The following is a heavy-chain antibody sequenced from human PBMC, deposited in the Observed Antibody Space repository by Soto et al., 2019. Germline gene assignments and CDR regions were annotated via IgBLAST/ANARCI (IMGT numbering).Heavy chain of an antibody. CDR2: INAGNGNT. Sequence: QVQLVQSGAEVKKRGASVKVSCKASGYTFTSYAMHWVRQAPGQRLEWMGWINAGNGNTKYSQKFQGRVTITRDTSASTAYMELSSLRSEDTAVYYCARESGGTMVRGVPSYGMDVWGQGTTVTVSS. D-gene: IGHD3-10*01. CDR1: GYTFTSYA. CDR3: ARESGGTMVRGVPSYGMDV. V-gene: IGHV1-3*01. J-gene: IGHJ6*02.